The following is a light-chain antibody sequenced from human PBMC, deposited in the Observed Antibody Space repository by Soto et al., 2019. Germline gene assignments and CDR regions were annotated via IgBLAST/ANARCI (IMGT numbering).Light chain of an antibody. J-gene: IGKJ2*01. Sequence: DIQMTQSPSTLSAFVGATVTITCRASQSISHWLAWYQQRPGRAPKLLIYDASSLESGVPSRFSGSGSGTEFTLTISSRQPDDFASYCCQQYSAYPYTVGQGTKLEIK. V-gene: IGKV1-5*01. CDR1: QSISHW. CDR2: DAS. CDR3: QQYSAYPYT.